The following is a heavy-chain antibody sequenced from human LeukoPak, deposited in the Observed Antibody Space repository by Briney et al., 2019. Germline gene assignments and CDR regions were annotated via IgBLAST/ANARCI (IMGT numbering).Heavy chain of an antibody. D-gene: IGHD4-23*01. CDR1: GGTFSSYA. CDR2: IIPIFGTA. Sequence: SVKVSCKASGGTFSSYAISWVRQAPGQGLEWMGGIIPIFGTANYAQKFQGRVTITADESTSTAYMELSSLRSEDTAVYYCAREGYGGNRRNFDYWGQGTLVTVSS. J-gene: IGHJ4*02. CDR3: AREGYGGNRRNFDY. V-gene: IGHV1-69*01.